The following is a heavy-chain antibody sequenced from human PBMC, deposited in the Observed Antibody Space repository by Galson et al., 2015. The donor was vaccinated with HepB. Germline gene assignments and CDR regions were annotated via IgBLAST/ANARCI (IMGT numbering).Heavy chain of an antibody. CDR2: ISGSGGST. D-gene: IGHD2-2*03. CDR3: AKRLDIVVVPADMDV. Sequence: SLRLSCAASGFTFSSYAMSWVRQAPGKGLEWVSAISGSGGSTYYADSVKGRFTISRDNSKNTLYLQMNSLRAEDTAVYYCAKRLDIVVVPADMDVWGKGTTVTVSS. CDR1: GFTFSSYA. J-gene: IGHJ6*04. V-gene: IGHV3-23*01.